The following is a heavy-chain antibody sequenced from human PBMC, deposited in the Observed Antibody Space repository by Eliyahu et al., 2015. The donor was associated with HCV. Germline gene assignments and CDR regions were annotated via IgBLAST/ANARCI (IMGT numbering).Heavy chain of an antibody. V-gene: IGHV4-59*01. Sequence: QVQLQESGPGLVKPSETLSLTCXVSGXXXSXXYWSWIRQPPGKGLEWIGYIYYSGSTNYNPSLKSRVTISVDTSKNQFSLKLSSVTAADTAVYYCARDRLSSTLYYYGMDVWGQGTTVTVSS. CDR3: ARDRLSSTLYYYGMDV. CDR2: IYYSGST. D-gene: IGHD2-2*01. J-gene: IGHJ6*02. CDR1: GXXXSXXY.